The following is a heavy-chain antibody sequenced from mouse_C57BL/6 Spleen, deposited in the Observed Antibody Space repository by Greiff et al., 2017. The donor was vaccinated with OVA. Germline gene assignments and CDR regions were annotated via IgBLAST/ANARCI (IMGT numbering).Heavy chain of an antibody. D-gene: IGHD2-3*01. Sequence: VQLQQPGAELVKPGASVKMSCKASGYTFTSYWITWVKQRPGQGLEWIGDIYPGSGSTNYNEKFKSKATLTVDTASSTPYMQISSLTSEDSAVYYCARSIFYDWFAYWGQGTLVTVSA. CDR2: IYPGSGST. CDR1: GYTFTSYW. CDR3: ARSIFYDWFAY. J-gene: IGHJ3*01. V-gene: IGHV1-55*01.